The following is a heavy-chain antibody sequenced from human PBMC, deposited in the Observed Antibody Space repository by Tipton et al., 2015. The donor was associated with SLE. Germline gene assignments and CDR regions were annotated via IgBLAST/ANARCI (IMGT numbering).Heavy chain of an antibody. Sequence: SLRLSCTASGFTFGDYAMSWFRQAPGKGLEWVGFIRSKAYGGTTEYAASVKGRFTISRDDSKNTLYLQMNSLKTEDTAVYYCTTIYCSGNSCPLDYWGQGTLVTVSS. J-gene: IGHJ4*02. CDR3: TTIYCSGNSCPLDY. V-gene: IGHV3-49*03. D-gene: IGHD2-15*01. CDR1: GFTFGDYA. CDR2: IRSKAYGGTT.